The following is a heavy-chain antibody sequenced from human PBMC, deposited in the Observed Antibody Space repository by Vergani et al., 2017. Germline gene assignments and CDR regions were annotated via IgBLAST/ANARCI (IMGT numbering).Heavy chain of an antibody. D-gene: IGHD2-8*01. J-gene: IGHJ5*02. CDR3: ARGYCTNGVCYRWFDP. CDR2: INHGGST. V-gene: IGHV4-34*01. CDR1: GGSFSGYY. Sequence: QVQLQQWGAGLLKPSETLSLTCAVYGGSFSGYYWRWIRQPPGKGLEWIGEINHGGSTNYNPSLKSRVTISVDTSKNQFSLELSSVTAADTAVYYCARGYCTNGVCYRWFDPWGQGTLVTVSS.